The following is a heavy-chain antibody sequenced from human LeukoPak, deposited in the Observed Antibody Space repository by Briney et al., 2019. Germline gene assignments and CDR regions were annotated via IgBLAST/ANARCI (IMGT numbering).Heavy chain of an antibody. V-gene: IGHV3-30*03. Sequence: GGSLTLSCPASGFTFRSYGMHWFRQAPGKGLEGVALISSDGNDRLYGDSVKGRFTISRDDSKSTLYLQMNSLRVEDTAVYYCTTKVIRGNSGDDYDDWGQGTLVTVSS. CDR3: TTKVIRGNSGDDYDD. CDR2: ISSDGNDR. D-gene: IGHD5-12*01. J-gene: IGHJ4*02. CDR1: GFTFRSYG.